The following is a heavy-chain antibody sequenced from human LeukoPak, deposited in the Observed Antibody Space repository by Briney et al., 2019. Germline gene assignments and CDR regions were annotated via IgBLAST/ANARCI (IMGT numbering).Heavy chain of an antibody. CDR3: ARGDSQTTNWFDP. CDR1: GGSISSYY. CDR2: IYYSGST. V-gene: IGHV4-59*08. J-gene: IGHJ5*02. Sequence: SETPSLTCTVSGGSISSYYWSWIRQPPGKGLEWIGYIYYSGSTNYNPSLKSRVTISVDTSKNQFSLKLSSVTAADTAVYYCARGDSQTTNWFDPWGQGTLVTVSS. D-gene: IGHD1-1*01.